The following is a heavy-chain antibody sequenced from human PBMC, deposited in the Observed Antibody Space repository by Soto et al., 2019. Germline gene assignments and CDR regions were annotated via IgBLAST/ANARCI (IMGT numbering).Heavy chain of an antibody. J-gene: IGHJ5*02. D-gene: IGHD6-19*01. CDR1: GYTFTSYD. V-gene: IGHV1-8*01. Sequence: GASVKVSCKASGYTFTSYDINWMRQATGQGLEWMGWMNPNSGNTGYAQKFQGRVTMTRNTSISTAYMELSSLRSEDTAVYYCARYSSGWYNWFDPWGQGTLVTVSS. CDR2: MNPNSGNT. CDR3: ARYSSGWYNWFDP.